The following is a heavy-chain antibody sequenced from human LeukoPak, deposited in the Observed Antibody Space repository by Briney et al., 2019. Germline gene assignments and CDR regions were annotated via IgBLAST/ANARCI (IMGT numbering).Heavy chain of an antibody. CDR3: AREPYDSSGYSLAEYFQH. V-gene: IGHV1-2*02. CDR2: INPNSGGT. CDR1: GYTFTGYY. J-gene: IGHJ1*01. Sequence: ASVKVSCKASGYTFTGYYMHWVRQAPGQGLEWMGWINPNSGGTNYAQKFQGRVTVTRDTSISTAYMELSRLRSDDTAVYYCAREPYDSSGYSLAEYFQHWGQGTLVTVSS. D-gene: IGHD3-22*01.